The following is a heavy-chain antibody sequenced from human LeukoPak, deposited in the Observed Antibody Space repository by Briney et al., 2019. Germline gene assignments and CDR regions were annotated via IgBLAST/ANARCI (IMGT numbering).Heavy chain of an antibody. CDR2: TNRDGSEK. CDR1: EFTFTNFW. CDR3: ARDSASCRGCAFDI. D-gene: IGHD2-2*01. J-gene: IGHJ3*02. Sequence: AGGSLRLSCAASEFTFTNFWTSWVRQAPGKGLEWVANTNRDGSEKYYVDSVKGRVTISRDNAMNFLYLQLNSLRVDDTAVYYCARDSASCRGCAFDIWGQGTVVTVSS. V-gene: IGHV3-7*01.